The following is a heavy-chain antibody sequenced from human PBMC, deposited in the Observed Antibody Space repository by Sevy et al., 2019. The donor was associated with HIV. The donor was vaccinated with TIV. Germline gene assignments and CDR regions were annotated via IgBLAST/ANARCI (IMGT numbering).Heavy chain of an antibody. D-gene: IGHD2-2*01. CDR1: GFTFSSYS. V-gene: IGHV3-48*02. CDR2: ISSSSSTI. Sequence: GGSLRLSCAASGFTFSSYSMNWVRQAPGKGLEWVSYISSSSSTIYYADSVKGRFPMSRDNAKNSLYLQMNSMRDEDTAVYYCARRDIVVVPAAMTLERPYYYYYYMDVWGKVTTVTVSS. CDR3: ARRDIVVVPAAMTLERPYYYYYYMDV. J-gene: IGHJ6*03.